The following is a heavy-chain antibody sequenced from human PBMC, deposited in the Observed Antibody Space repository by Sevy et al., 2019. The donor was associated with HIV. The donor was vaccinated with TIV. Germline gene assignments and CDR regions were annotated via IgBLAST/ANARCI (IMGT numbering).Heavy chain of an antibody. CDR1: GFTFSSYS. V-gene: IGHV3-21*01. D-gene: IGHD4-17*01. J-gene: IGHJ4*02. CDR3: ARGGVFSTVAKYYFDY. Sequence: GGSLRLSCAASGFTFSSYSMNWVRQAPGKGLEWVSSISSSSSYIYYADSVKGRFTISRDNAKNSLYLQMNSLRAEDTAVYYCARGGVFSTVAKYYFDYWGQGTLVTVSS. CDR2: ISSSSSYI.